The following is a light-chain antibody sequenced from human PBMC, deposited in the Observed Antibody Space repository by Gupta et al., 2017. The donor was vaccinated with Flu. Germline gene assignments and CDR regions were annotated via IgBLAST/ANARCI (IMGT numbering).Light chain of an antibody. V-gene: IGKV1-16*01. CDR3: HQYKTGYT. J-gene: IGKJ2*01. CDR1: HDISRF. Sequence: DIQMTQSPSSLSASIGDRVSIACRASHDISRFLAWFQQKPGKAPKSLIYGASFLRAGVPSRFSATGSGTDFNLTINGLQPEDFATYFCHQYKTGYTFGPGTRLEIK. CDR2: GAS.